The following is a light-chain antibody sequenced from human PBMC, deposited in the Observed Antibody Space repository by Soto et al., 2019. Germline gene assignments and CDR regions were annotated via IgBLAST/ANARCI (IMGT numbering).Light chain of an antibody. V-gene: IGKV3-20*01. CDR1: QSVGTY. Sequence: EIVLTQSPGTLSLSPGERATLSCRASQSVGTYLAWYQQKPGQAPRLLIYGASSRASGIPDRFSGSGSATDFTLTISRLEPEDLAVYHCQQYVSIPLTFGGGTKVDI. J-gene: IGKJ4*01. CDR3: QQYVSIPLT. CDR2: GAS.